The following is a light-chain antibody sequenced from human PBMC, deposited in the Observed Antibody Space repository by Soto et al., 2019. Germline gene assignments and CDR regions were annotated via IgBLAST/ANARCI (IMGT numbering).Light chain of an antibody. CDR2: GAS. CDR1: QSVSNNF. V-gene: IGKV3-20*01. J-gene: IGKJ1*01. Sequence: EIVLTQSPGTLSLSPGERATLSCRASQSVSNNFLAWYRQKPGQAPRLLIYGASFRATGIPDRFSGSGSGTDVTLTISRLEPEDFAVYYCQQYGSSPRTFGQGTKVELK. CDR3: QQYGSSPRT.